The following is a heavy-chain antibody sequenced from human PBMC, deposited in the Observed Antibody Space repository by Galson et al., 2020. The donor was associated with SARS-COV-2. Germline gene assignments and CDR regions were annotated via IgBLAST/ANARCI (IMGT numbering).Heavy chain of an antibody. J-gene: IGHJ3*02. V-gene: IGHV3-30*04. D-gene: IGHD3-22*01. CDR1: GFTLSRYA. CDR2: ISHDGSNQ. CDR3: ATEGHVQYSGYLWTDAFDI. Sequence: SLTLSCAASGFTLSRYALQYVRHSPATGLACVAAISHDGSNQYYADSVKGRFTIARDNSKNTLYLQMNSLRAEDTAVYYCATEGHVQYSGYLWTDAFDIWGQGSMVTVSS.